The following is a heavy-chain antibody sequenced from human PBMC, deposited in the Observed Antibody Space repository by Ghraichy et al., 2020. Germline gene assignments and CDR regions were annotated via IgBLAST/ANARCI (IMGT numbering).Heavy chain of an antibody. CDR2: ISGSGGTT. CDR3: AKDLYSDSWYAGNRWFDP. J-gene: IGHJ5*02. CDR1: GFTFSSNA. D-gene: IGHD6-13*01. Sequence: GESLNISCAASGFTFSSNAMSWVRQAPGKGLEWVSGISGSGGTTYYGDSVKGRFTISRDNSKNTLYLEMNSLRADDTAVYYCAKDLYSDSWYAGNRWFDPWGQGTLVTVSS. V-gene: IGHV3-23*01.